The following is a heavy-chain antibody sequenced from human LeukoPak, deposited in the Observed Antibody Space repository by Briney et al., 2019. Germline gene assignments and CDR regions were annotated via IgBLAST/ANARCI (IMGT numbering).Heavy chain of an antibody. Sequence: ASVKVSCKASGYTFTSYYMHWVRRAPGQGLEWMGIINPSGGSTSYAQKFQGRVTMTRDTSTSTVYMELSSLRSEDTAVYYCASATYYYDSSGYFDYWGQGTLVTVSS. V-gene: IGHV1-46*01. CDR1: GYTFTSYY. CDR3: ASATYYYDSSGYFDY. CDR2: INPSGGST. J-gene: IGHJ4*02. D-gene: IGHD3-22*01.